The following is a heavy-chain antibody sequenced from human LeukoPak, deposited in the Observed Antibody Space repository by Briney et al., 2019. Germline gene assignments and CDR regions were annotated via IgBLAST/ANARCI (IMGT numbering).Heavy chain of an antibody. Sequence: GGSLRLSCAVSGFTFSGFWMSWSRQAPGKGLEWVASINSDGSEGYYADVVKGRFTISRDNAKNTLYLQMNSLRAEDTAVYYCAREDYYDSSGAFDIWGQGTMVTVSS. J-gene: IGHJ3*02. V-gene: IGHV3-7*01. CDR3: AREDYYDSSGAFDI. CDR2: INSDGSEG. D-gene: IGHD3-22*01. CDR1: GFTFSGFW.